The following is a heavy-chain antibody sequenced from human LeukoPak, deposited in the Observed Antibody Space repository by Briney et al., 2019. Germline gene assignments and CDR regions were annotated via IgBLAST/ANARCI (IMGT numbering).Heavy chain of an antibody. CDR1: GFTFSSYG. Sequence: PGGSLRLSCAASGFTFSSYGMHWVRQAPGKGLERVAVISYDGSNKYYADSVKGRFTISRDNSKNTLYLQMNSLRAEDTAVYYCAKDLQNFYYYGSVDAFDIWGQGTMVTVSS. CDR3: AKDLQNFYYYGSVDAFDI. V-gene: IGHV3-30*18. J-gene: IGHJ3*02. D-gene: IGHD3-10*01. CDR2: ISYDGSNK.